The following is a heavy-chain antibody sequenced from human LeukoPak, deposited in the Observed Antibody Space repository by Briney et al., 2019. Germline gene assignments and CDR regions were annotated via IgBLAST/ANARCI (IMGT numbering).Heavy chain of an antibody. CDR1: GGSISSYY. Sequence: SETLSLTCTVSGGSISSYYWSWIRQPPGKGLEWIGYIYYSGSTNYNPSLKSRVTISVDTSKNQFSLKLSSVTAADTAVYYCASSERFGVDGWNWFDPWGQGTLVTVSS. CDR3: ASSERFGVDGWNWFDP. J-gene: IGHJ5*02. V-gene: IGHV4-59*01. D-gene: IGHD3-10*01. CDR2: IYYSGST.